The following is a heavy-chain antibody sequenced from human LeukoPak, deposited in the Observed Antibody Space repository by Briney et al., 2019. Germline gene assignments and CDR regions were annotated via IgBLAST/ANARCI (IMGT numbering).Heavy chain of an antibody. D-gene: IGHD3-10*01. CDR1: GFSLSNYW. V-gene: IGHV3-7*01. CDR2: INPDGSGK. Sequence: PGGSLRLSCAASGFSLSNYWMTWVRQSPGKGLEWVAIINPDGSGKYSVDSVKGRFTISRDNAKNSLYLQMSSLRAEDTAVYYCARGGHRQKEFWGQGTLVTDSS. CDR3: ARGGHRQKEF. J-gene: IGHJ4*02.